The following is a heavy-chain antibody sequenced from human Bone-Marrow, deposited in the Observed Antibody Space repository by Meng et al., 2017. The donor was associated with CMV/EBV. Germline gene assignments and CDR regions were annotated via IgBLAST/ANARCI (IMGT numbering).Heavy chain of an antibody. Sequence: GESLKISCAVSEFTFSKYAMSWVRQAPGKGLEWLSAMSGSGDFTYYADSVKGRFTISRDNSKNTLYLQMNSLRAEDTAVYYCAKDDFLGYCRIISCTGAMDVWGQGTTVTVSS. D-gene: IGHD2-15*01. CDR1: EFTFSKYA. V-gene: IGHV3-23*01. CDR3: AKDDFLGYCRIISCTGAMDV. J-gene: IGHJ6*02. CDR2: MSGSGDFT.